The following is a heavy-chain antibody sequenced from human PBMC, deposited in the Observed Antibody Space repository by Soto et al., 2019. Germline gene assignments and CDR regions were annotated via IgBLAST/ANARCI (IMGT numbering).Heavy chain of an antibody. D-gene: IGHD2-15*01. CDR2: INHSGST. CDR3: ARSGGKRHRYCSGGSCYSRTEIPSYFDY. V-gene: IGHV4-34*01. CDR1: GGSFSGYY. J-gene: IGHJ4*02. Sequence: SETLSLTCAVYGGSFSGYYWSWIRQPPGKGLEWIGEINHSGSTNYNPSLKSRVTISVDTSKNQFSLKLSSVTAADTAVYYCARSGGKRHRYCSGGSCYSRTEIPSYFDYWGQGTLVTVSS.